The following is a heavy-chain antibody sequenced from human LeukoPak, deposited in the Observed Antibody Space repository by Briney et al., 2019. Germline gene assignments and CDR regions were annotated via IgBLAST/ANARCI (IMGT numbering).Heavy chain of an antibody. V-gene: IGHV4-39*07. CDR1: GGSISSSSYY. CDR3: ARDGQWELLLGADY. Sequence: PSETLSLTCTVSGGSISSSSYYWGWIRQPPGKGLEWIGSIYYSGSTYYNPSLKSRVTISVDTSKNQFSLKLSSVTAADTAVYYCARDGQWELLLGADYWGQGTLVTVSS. D-gene: IGHD1-26*01. J-gene: IGHJ4*02. CDR2: IYYSGST.